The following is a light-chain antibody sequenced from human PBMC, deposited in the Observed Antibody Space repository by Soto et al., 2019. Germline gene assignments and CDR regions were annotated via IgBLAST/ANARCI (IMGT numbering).Light chain of an antibody. Sequence: DIQMTQSPSSLFASVGDRVTITCRASQSISSYLNWYQQKPGKAPKFLIYAVSSLQSGVPSRFSGSGSGTDFTLTIGSLQPEDFATYYCQQSYSTPRYTFGQGTKLEIK. CDR2: AVS. V-gene: IGKV1-39*01. CDR3: QQSYSTPRYT. J-gene: IGKJ2*01. CDR1: QSISSY.